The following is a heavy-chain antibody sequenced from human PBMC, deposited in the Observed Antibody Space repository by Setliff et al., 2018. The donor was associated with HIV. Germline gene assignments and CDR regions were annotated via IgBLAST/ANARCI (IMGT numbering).Heavy chain of an antibody. J-gene: IGHJ3*02. CDR2: MSAYSGDT. Sequence: ASVKVSCKASGYTFTAYGITWVRQAPGQGLEWMGWMSAYSGDTKYAQKIQGRVNMTRDTSTDTAYVELRSLRFDDTALYYCVRGYYYDKTGYGTFDIWARGQWSPSPQ. D-gene: IGHD3-22*01. CDR3: VRGYYYDKTGYGTFDI. V-gene: IGHV1-18*04. CDR1: GYTFTAYG.